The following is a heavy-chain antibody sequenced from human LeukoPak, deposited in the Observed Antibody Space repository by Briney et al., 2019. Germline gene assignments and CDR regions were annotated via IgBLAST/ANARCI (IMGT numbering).Heavy chain of an antibody. CDR1: GFTFSTYS. J-gene: IGHJ4*02. V-gene: IGHV3-21*01. Sequence: GGSLRLSCAASGFTFSTYSMTWVRQSPGKGLEWVSSISGSSSYIYYADSVQGRFTISRDNTKNSLYLQMNSLRAEDTAVYYCAREGRDGYKPDFWGQGTLVTVSS. D-gene: IGHD5-24*01. CDR2: ISGSSSYI. CDR3: AREGRDGYKPDF.